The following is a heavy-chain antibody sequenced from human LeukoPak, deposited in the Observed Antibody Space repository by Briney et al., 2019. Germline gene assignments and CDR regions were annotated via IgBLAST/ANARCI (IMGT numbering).Heavy chain of an antibody. CDR1: GYTFTGYY. CDR3: ARGALRRYGLDV. D-gene: IGHD4-17*01. Sequence: ASVKVSCKASGYTFTGYYMHWVRQAPGQGLEWMGWINPNSGNTGYAQKFQGRVTMTRNTSISTAYMELSSLRSEDTAVYYCARGALRRYGLDVWGQGTLVTVSS. CDR2: INPNSGNT. V-gene: IGHV1-8*02. J-gene: IGHJ4*02.